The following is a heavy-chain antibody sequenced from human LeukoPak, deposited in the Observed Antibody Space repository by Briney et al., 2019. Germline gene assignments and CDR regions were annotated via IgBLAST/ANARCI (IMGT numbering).Heavy chain of an antibody. J-gene: IGHJ4*02. CDR3: AIAPRGSVWSHFFN. D-gene: IGHD6-19*01. Sequence: PGGSLTLTCAPCRFTHNPNRQNLPRQAPGQGLEWVSSISSSSSYISYADSVEGRFTISRDDVESLLYLQINSLRAEDSAVYYCAIAPRGSVWSHFFNWGQGALVTVSS. V-gene: IGHV3-21*01. CDR2: ISSSSSYI. CDR1: RFTHNPNR.